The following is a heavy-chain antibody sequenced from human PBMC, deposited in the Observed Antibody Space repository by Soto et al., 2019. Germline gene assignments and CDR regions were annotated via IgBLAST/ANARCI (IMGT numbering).Heavy chain of an antibody. V-gene: IGHV3-30*09. J-gene: IGHJ4*02. D-gene: IGHD3-9*01. Sequence: PVGSLRLSCAASGFTFSTYAMHWVRQAPGKGLEWVEVISYDGSKKYYTDSVKGRIAISRDNSKNTLYLQMKSLITEDTAVYYCARDRADGLRNLAWLCLHXWGQGTLVTVSX. CDR3: ARDRADGLRNLAWLCLHX. CDR1: GFTFSTYA. CDR2: ISYDGSKK.